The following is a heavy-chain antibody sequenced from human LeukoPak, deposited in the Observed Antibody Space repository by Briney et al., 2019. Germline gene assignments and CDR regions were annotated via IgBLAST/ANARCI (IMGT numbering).Heavy chain of an antibody. Sequence: ASMKVSCKTPGYTFTGYYIHWVRQAPGQGLEWMGWVNPNSGGTHCAQKFQGRVTMTRDTSISTAYMELSRLRSDDTAVYYCARSLGEYCSGGSCYSDSDGGDPMDVWGKGTTVTISS. V-gene: IGHV1-2*02. D-gene: IGHD2-15*01. CDR3: ARSLGEYCSGGSCYSDSDGGDPMDV. J-gene: IGHJ6*03. CDR2: VNPNSGGT. CDR1: GYTFTGYY.